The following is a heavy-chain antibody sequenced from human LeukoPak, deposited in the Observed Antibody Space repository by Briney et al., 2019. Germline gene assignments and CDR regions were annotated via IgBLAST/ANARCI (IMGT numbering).Heavy chain of an antibody. CDR2: IYPGDSDA. V-gene: IGHV5-51*01. J-gene: IGHJ5*02. CDR1: GYSFSTYW. CDR3: ARLVSSGRFDP. D-gene: IGHD3-22*01. Sequence: GESLKISSKGSGYSFSTYWIGWVRQMPGKGLEWMGIIYPGDSDARYSPSFQGQVTMSADKSISTAYLQWSSLKASDTAMYYCARLVSSGRFDPWGQGTLVTVSS.